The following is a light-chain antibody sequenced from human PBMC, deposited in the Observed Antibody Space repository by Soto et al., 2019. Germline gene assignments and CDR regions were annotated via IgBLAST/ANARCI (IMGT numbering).Light chain of an antibody. CDR1: RSVSSY. CDR2: HAS. CDR3: QHRSDWPPRLS. Sequence: EIVLTQSPATLSLSPGERATLSCGASRSVSSYLAGYQQKPGQAPTRLIYHASSRATSSPARCSGGSAGTEFSIPISSLEAQDFAVYYCQHRSDWPPRLSFGEGTKVEIK. J-gene: IGKJ4*01. V-gene: IGKV3-11*01.